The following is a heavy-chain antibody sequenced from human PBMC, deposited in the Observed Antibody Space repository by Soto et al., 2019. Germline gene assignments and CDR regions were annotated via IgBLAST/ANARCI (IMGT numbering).Heavy chain of an antibody. J-gene: IGHJ3*02. CDR3: ARDDTRKNYDFWIGHYTNEAFDI. CDR2: IKQDGSEK. V-gene: IGHV3-7*01. CDR1: GFTFSSYW. D-gene: IGHD3-3*01. Sequence: EVQLVESWGGLVQPGGALRLACAAAGFTFSSYWMSWVRQAPGKGLEWVANIKQDGSEKYYVDSVKGRFTISRDNAQNSLYLQMNTLRAEDTAVYYCARDDTRKNYDFWIGHYTNEAFDIWGQGRMVTVSS.